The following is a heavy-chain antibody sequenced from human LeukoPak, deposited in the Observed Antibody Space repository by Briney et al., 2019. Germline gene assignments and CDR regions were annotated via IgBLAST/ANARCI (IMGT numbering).Heavy chain of an antibody. Sequence: ASVKVSCKASGGTFSSYAISWVRQAPGQGLVWMGRIIPILGIANYAQKFQGRVTITADKSTSTAYMELSSLRSEDTAVYYCARVYCSGGSCYGAFDYWGQGTLVTVSS. D-gene: IGHD2-15*01. CDR1: GGTFSSYA. CDR2: IIPILGIA. V-gene: IGHV1-69*04. CDR3: ARVYCSGGSCYGAFDY. J-gene: IGHJ4*02.